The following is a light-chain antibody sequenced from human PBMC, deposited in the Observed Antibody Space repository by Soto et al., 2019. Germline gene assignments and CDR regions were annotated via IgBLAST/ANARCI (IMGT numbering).Light chain of an antibody. CDR2: DAS. CDR1: QSVSSY. CDR3: QQRSNWPPGYT. Sequence: EIVLTQSPATLSLSPGERATLSCRASQSVSSYLAWYQQKPGQAPRLLIYDASNRATGIPARFSGSGSGTDFPLTISSLEPEYFAVYYCQQRSNWPPGYTFGQGTKLEIK. V-gene: IGKV3-11*01. J-gene: IGKJ2*01.